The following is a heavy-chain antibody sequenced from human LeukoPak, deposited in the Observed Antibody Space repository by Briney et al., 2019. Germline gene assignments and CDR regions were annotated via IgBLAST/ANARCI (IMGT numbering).Heavy chain of an antibody. J-gene: IGHJ4*02. V-gene: IGHV3-23*01. CDR3: ARVPRATMVRGAYRPFFDY. CDR2: ISGSGGST. D-gene: IGHD3-10*01. Sequence: PGGSLRLSCAASGFTFSSYAMSWVRQAPGKGLEWVSAISGSGGSTYYADSVKGRFTISRDNSKNTLYLQMNSLRAEDTAVYYCARVPRATMVRGAYRPFFDYWGQGTLVTVSS. CDR1: GFTFSSYA.